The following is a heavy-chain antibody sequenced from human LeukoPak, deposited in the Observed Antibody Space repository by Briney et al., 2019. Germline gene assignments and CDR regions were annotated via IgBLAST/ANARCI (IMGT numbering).Heavy chain of an antibody. V-gene: IGHV3-11*01. CDR1: GFTFSDYY. J-gene: IGHJ4*02. Sequence: PGGSLRLSCAASGFTFSDYYMSWIRQAPGKGLEWVSYISSSGSTIYYADSVKGRFTISRDNAKNSLYLQMNSLRAEDTAVYYCARDAGGTMVRGAWKGTFDYWGQGTLVTVSS. CDR3: ARDAGGTMVRGAWKGTFDY. D-gene: IGHD3-10*01. CDR2: ISSSGSTI.